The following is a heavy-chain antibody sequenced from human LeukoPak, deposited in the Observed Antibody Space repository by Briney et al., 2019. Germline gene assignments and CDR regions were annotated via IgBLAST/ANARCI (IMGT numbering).Heavy chain of an antibody. Sequence: GGSLRLSCAASRCTFSSYAMSWVRQAPGKGLEWVSAISGSGSSTYYADSVKGRFTISRDNSKNTLYLQMNSLRAEATSVYYCARKDGDRSLTGYFDYWGQGTLVTVSS. CDR1: RCTFSSYA. J-gene: IGHJ4*02. CDR3: ARKDGDRSLTGYFDY. D-gene: IGHD4-17*01. V-gene: IGHV3-23*01. CDR2: ISGSGSST.